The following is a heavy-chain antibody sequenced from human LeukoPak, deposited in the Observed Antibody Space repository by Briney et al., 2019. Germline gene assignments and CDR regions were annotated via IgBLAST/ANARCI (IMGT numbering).Heavy chain of an antibody. CDR2: IYPGDSDT. D-gene: IGHD6-19*01. CDR1: GYSFTSYW. CDR3: ARGIGYSSGWPPFDY. V-gene: IGHV5-51*01. J-gene: IGHJ4*02. Sequence: GESLKISCKGSGYSFTSYWIGWVRQMPGKGLEGMGIIYPGDSDTRYSPSFQGQVTISADKSISTAYLQWSSLKASDTAMYYCARGIGYSSGWPPFDYWGQGTLVTVSS.